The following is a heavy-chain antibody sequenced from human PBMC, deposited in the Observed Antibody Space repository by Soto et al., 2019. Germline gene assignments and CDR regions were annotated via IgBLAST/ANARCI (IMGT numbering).Heavy chain of an antibody. D-gene: IGHD2-2*03. CDR2: ISYDGSNK. V-gene: IGHV3-30*19. Sequence: GGSLRLSCAASGFTFSSYGMHWVRQAPGKGLEWVAVISYDGSNKYYADSVKGRFTISRDNSKNTLYLQMNSLRAEDTAVYYCARDEGGEVDIVVVPAAMQFDDWGQGTLVTVSS. CDR3: ARDEGGEVDIVVVPAAMQFDD. J-gene: IGHJ4*02. CDR1: GFTFSSYG.